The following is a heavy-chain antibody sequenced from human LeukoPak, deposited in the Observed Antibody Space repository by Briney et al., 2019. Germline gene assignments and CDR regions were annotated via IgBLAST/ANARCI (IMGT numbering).Heavy chain of an antibody. CDR3: ARDLATSGFDY. Sequence: ASVKVSCKTSAYTFSSYGISWVRQAPGQGLEWMGWINPNSGGTKYAQKFQGRVTMTRDTPISTAYMEVSRLRSDDTAVYYCARDLATSGFDYWGQGTLVTVSS. CDR1: AYTFSSYG. CDR2: INPNSGGT. J-gene: IGHJ4*02. V-gene: IGHV1-2*02. D-gene: IGHD6-6*01.